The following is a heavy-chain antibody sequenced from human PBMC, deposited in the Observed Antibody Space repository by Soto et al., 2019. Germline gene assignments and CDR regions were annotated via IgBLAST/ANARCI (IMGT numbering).Heavy chain of an antibody. Sequence: ASVKVSCKASGYTFTGYYMHWVRQAPGQGLEWMGWINPNSGGTNYAQKFQGWVTMTRDTSISTAYMELSRLRSDDTAVYYCARGETSYYYDSSGFYFDYWGQGXLVTVYS. J-gene: IGHJ4*02. D-gene: IGHD3-22*01. V-gene: IGHV1-2*04. CDR2: INPNSGGT. CDR3: ARGETSYYYDSSGFYFDY. CDR1: GYTFTGYY.